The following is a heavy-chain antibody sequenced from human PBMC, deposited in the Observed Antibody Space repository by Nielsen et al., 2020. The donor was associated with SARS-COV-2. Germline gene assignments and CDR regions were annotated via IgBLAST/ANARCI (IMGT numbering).Heavy chain of an antibody. CDR3: ARLVSTYLTHFDY. CDR1: GFTFSNAW. CDR2: IYYSGST. J-gene: IGHJ4*02. Sequence: SETLSLTCAASGFTFSNAWMSWVRQAPGKGLEWIGSIYYSGSTYYNPSLKSRVTISVDTSKNQFSLKLSSVTAADTAVYYCARLVSTYLTHFDYWGQGTLVTVSS. V-gene: IGHV4-39*01. D-gene: IGHD1-14*01.